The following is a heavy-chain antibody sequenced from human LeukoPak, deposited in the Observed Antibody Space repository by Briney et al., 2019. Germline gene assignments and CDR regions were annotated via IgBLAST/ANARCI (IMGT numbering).Heavy chain of an antibody. D-gene: IGHD4-17*01. CDR1: GFTFSDYY. V-gene: IGHV3-11*04. CDR2: ISSSGNTT. CDR3: ARSFQYSYGDPTYYFDH. Sequence: GGSLRLSCAASGFTFSDYYMSWIRQAPGKGLECISYISSSGNTTYYADSVKGRFTISRDNAKDSLHLQMNSLRVEDTAVYYCARSFQYSYGDPTYYFDHWGQGTLVTVSS. J-gene: IGHJ4*02.